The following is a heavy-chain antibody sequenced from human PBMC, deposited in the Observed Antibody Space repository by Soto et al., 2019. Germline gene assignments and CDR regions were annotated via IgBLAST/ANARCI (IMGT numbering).Heavy chain of an antibody. Sequence: SETLSLTCTVSGGSISSYHWSWIRQPPGKGLEWIGYIYYSGSTNYNPSLKSRVTISVDTSKNQFFLKLSSVTAADTAVYYCARLQAGYYYGSGSSQLDYWGQEPWSPSPQ. D-gene: IGHD3-10*01. CDR3: ARLQAGYYYGSGSSQLDY. CDR1: GGSISSYH. CDR2: IYYSGST. V-gene: IGHV4-59*08. J-gene: IGHJ4*01.